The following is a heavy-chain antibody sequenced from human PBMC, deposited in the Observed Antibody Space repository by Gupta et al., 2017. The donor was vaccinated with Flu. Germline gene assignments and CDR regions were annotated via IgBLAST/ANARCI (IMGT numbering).Heavy chain of an antibody. V-gene: IGHV3-53*01. CDR1: GFLVTNNY. Sequence: VQLVEPGGRLIQPERSLQLPCAVSGFLVTNNYMTWVRQAPGKGLEWVSIIYSGGSTYYADSVKGRFPISRDNSKNTLYLQMSSLRAEDTARYYCARNRDTSGYFLDYWGQGTLGTVAS. CDR3: ARNRDTSGYFLDY. J-gene: IGHJ4*02. D-gene: IGHD3-22*01. CDR2: IYSGGST.